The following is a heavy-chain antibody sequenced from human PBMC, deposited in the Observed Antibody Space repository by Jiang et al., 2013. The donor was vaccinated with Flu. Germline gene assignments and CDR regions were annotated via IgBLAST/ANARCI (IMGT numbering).Heavy chain of an antibody. CDR2: IDTNTGSP. CDR1: TNYA. J-gene: IGHJ4*02. Sequence: TNYAMNWVRQAPGQGLEWMGWIDTNTGSPTYAQGFTGRFVFSLDTSVSTAYPQISSLKAEDTAVYYCARGRIQGAMSLYYFDYWGQGPLVTVSS. CDR3: ARGRIQGAMSLYYFDY. D-gene: IGHD3-10*01. V-gene: IGHV7-4-1*02.